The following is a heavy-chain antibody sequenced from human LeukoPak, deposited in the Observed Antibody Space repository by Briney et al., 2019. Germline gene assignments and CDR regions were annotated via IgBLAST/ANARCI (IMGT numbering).Heavy chain of an antibody. Sequence: GSLRLSCEASGFTFSKYRMHWVRQVPGKGLVWVSYINAHGDTTTYADSVRGRFTISRDNAKNTVFLQMNSLGAEDTAFYYCARASGYLNDLDYWGQGTLVTVSS. CDR2: INAHGDTT. J-gene: IGHJ4*02. CDR3: ARASGYLNDLDY. D-gene: IGHD3-3*01. V-gene: IGHV3-74*01. CDR1: GFTFSKYR.